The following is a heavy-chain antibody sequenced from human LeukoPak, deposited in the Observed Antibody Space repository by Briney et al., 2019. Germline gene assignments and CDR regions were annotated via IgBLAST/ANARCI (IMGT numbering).Heavy chain of an antibody. CDR3: ARERGEEYSSGWYKRNYFDN. J-gene: IGHJ4*02. Sequence: SQTLSLTCTVSGGSISSGSYYWSWIRQPAGKGLEWIGRIHTSGSTNYNPSLKSRVTMSVDTSKNQISLKLSSVTAADTAVYYCARERGEEYSSGWYKRNYFDNWGQGTRVTVSS. D-gene: IGHD6-19*01. V-gene: IGHV4-61*02. CDR1: GGSISSGSYY. CDR2: IHTSGST.